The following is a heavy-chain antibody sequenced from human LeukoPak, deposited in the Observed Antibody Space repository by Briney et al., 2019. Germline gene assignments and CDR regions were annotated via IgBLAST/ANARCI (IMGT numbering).Heavy chain of an antibody. CDR1: GGTFSSYA. CDR2: IIPILGIA. J-gene: IGHJ4*02. D-gene: IGHD6-19*01. Sequence: SVKVSCKASGGTFSSYAISWVRQAPGQGLEWMGRIIPILGIANYAQKFQGRVTITADKSTSTAYMELSSLRAEDTALYYCAKDISTSGWGSFDYWGQGTLVTVSS. CDR3: AKDISTSGWGSFDY. V-gene: IGHV1-69*04.